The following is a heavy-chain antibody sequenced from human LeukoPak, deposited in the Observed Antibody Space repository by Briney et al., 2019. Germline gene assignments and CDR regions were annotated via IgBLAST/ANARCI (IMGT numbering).Heavy chain of an antibody. J-gene: IGHJ5*02. Sequence: PGGSLRLSCAASGFTFSSYAMHWVRQAPGKGLEYVSTICSNGGTTYYANSVKGRFTISRDNSKNTLYLQMGSLRAEDMAVYYCARSGTSRTTLNWFDPWGQGTLVTVSS. CDR3: ARSGTSRTTLNWFDP. D-gene: IGHD1-14*01. CDR2: ICSNGGTT. CDR1: GFTFSSYA. V-gene: IGHV3-64*01.